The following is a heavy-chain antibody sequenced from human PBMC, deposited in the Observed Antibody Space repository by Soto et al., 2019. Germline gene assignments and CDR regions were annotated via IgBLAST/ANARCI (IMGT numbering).Heavy chain of an antibody. CDR3: ARDDVRSGTAMVDYYYSYGMDG. Sequence: GGSLRLSCAASGFTFSSYWMSWVRQAPGKGLEWVANIKQDGSEKYYVDSVKGRFTISRDNAKNSLYLQMNSLRAEDTAVYYCARDDVRSGTAMVDYYYSYGMDGWGQGTTVTVSS. J-gene: IGHJ6*02. CDR1: GFTFSSYW. D-gene: IGHD5-18*01. CDR2: IKQDGSEK. V-gene: IGHV3-7*01.